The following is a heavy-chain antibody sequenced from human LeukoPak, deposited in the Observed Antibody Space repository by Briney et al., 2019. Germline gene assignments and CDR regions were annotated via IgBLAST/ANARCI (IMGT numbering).Heavy chain of an antibody. D-gene: IGHD2-15*01. CDR1: GGSISSGGYS. Sequence: SETLSLTCAVSGGSISSGGYSWSWIRQPPGKGLEWIGYIYHSGSTYYNPSLKSRVTISVDRSKNQFSLKLSSVTAADTAVYYCASLCSGGSCYSDRDYWGQGTLATVSS. CDR3: ASLCSGGSCYSDRDY. CDR2: IYHSGST. V-gene: IGHV4-30-2*01. J-gene: IGHJ4*02.